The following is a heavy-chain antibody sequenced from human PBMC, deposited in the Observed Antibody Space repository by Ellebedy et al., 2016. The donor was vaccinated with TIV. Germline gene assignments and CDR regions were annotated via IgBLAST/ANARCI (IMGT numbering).Heavy chain of an antibody. Sequence: GGSLRLSCAASGFTFGDYAMHWVRQAPGKGLEWVAGISWNSANIGYADSVKGRFTISRDNPKNSLYLQMNSLRGDDTALYYCAKDLPATVTEHFYGMDVWGQGIMVTVSS. CDR1: GFTFGDYA. CDR2: ISWNSANI. CDR3: AKDLPATVTEHFYGMDV. J-gene: IGHJ6*02. V-gene: IGHV3-9*01. D-gene: IGHD3-10*01.